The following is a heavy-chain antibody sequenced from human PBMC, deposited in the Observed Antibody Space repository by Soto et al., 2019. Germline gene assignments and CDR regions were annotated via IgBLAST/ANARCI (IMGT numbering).Heavy chain of an antibody. CDR2: IIPIFGTA. D-gene: IGHD6-6*01. Sequence: GASVKVPCKASGGTFSSYAISWVRQAPGQGLEWMGGIIPIFGTANYAQKFQGRVTITADESTSTAYMALSSLRSEDTAVYYFARGGSSSPKKEYFDYGGKGTLVTVSP. V-gene: IGHV1-69*13. CDR3: ARGGSSSPKKEYFDY. CDR1: GGTFSSYA. J-gene: IGHJ4*02.